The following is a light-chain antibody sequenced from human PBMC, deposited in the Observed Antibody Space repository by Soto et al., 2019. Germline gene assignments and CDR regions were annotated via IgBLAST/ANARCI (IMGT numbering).Light chain of an antibody. V-gene: IGLV1-44*01. J-gene: IGLJ2*01. CDR3: AAWDDSLNGVL. CDR2: SNN. Sequence: QLVLTQPPSASGTPGQRVTISCSGGSSNIGSNTVNWYQQLPGTAPKLLIYSNNPRPSGVPDRFSGSKSGTSASLAISGLQSEDEADYYCAAWDDSLNGVLFGGGTKVTVL. CDR1: SSNIGSNT.